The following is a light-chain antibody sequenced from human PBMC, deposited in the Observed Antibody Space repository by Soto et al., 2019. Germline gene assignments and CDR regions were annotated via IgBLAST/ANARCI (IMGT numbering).Light chain of an antibody. CDR3: AAWDDSLSGTV. J-gene: IGLJ2*01. CDR2: SNN. V-gene: IGLV1-47*02. CDR1: SSNIGSNY. Sequence: QSVLTQPPSASGTPVQRVTISCSGSSSNIGSNYVYWYQQLPGTAPKLLIYSNNERPSGVPDRFSGSKSRTSASLTISGLRSEDEADYYCAAWDDSLSGTVFGGGTQLTV.